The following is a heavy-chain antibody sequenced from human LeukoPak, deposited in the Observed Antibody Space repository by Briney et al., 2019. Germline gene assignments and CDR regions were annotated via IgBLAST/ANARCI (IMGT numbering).Heavy chain of an antibody. CDR2: INPNSGGT. Sequence: ASVKVSCKASGYTFTGYYMHWVRQAPGQGLEWMGRINPNSGGTNYAQKFQGRVTMTRDTSISTAYMELSRLRSDDTAVYYCARLAFGVVVVAATRDYWGQGTLVTVSS. J-gene: IGHJ4*02. V-gene: IGHV1-2*06. CDR3: ARLAFGVVVVAATRDY. D-gene: IGHD2-15*01. CDR1: GYTFTGYY.